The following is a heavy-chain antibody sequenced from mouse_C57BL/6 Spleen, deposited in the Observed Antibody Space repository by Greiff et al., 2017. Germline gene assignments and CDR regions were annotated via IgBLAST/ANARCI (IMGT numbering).Heavy chain of an antibody. Sequence: VQLKQSGPELVKPGASVKISCKASGYTFTDYYMNWVKQSHGKSLEWIGDINPNNGGTSYNQKFKGKATLTVDKSSCTAYMELRSLTSEVSAVYYCARSGYYGSSLDYWGQGTTLTVSS. J-gene: IGHJ2*01. CDR3: ARSGYYGSSLDY. CDR2: INPNNGGT. CDR1: GYTFTDYY. V-gene: IGHV1-26*01. D-gene: IGHD1-1*01.